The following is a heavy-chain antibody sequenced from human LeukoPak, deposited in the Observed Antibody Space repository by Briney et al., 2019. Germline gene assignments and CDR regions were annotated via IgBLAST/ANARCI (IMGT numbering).Heavy chain of an antibody. V-gene: IGHV3-66*01. CDR2: IYSGGRT. CDR1: GFTVNNNY. D-gene: IGHD3-16*01. CDR3: ARGLEPRDYSLEY. J-gene: IGHJ4*02. Sequence: GGSLRLSCAASGFTVNNNYMTWVRQAPGKGLEWVSVIYSGGRTYYEDSVKGRFTISRDNSKNTLYLQMNSLRAEDTAVYYCARGLEPRDYSLEYWGQGTLVTVSS.